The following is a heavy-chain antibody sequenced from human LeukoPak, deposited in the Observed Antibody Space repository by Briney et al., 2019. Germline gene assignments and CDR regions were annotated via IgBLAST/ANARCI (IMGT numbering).Heavy chain of an antibody. CDR3: ARDDRMVRGVIHY. CDR2: IYYSGST. J-gene: IGHJ4*02. Sequence: PSETLSLTCTVSGGSISSGGYYWSWIRQHPGKGLEWIGYIYYSGSTYYNPSLKSRVTISVDTSKNQFSLKLSSVTAADTAEYYCARDDRMVRGVIHYWGQGTLVTVSS. CDR1: GGSISSGGYY. V-gene: IGHV4-31*03. D-gene: IGHD3-10*01.